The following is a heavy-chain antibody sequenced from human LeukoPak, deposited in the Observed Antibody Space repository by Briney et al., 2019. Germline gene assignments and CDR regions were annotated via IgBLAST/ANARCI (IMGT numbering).Heavy chain of an antibody. CDR2: LCDGNT. CDR1: GFTVITND. V-gene: IGHV3-53*01. CDR3: ARGVEPLAANTLAY. D-gene: IGHD1-14*01. J-gene: IGHJ4*02. Sequence: GGSLRLSCAASGFTVITNDMTWVRQTPGKGLEWVSVLCDGNTKYADSVQGRFTISRDNSKNTLYLEMNSLSPDDTAVYYCARGVEPLAANTLAYWGQGTLVTVSS.